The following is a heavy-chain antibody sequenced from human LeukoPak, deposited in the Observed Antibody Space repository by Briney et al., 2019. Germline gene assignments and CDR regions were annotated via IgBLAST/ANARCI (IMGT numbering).Heavy chain of an antibody. J-gene: IGHJ4*02. Sequence: GGSLRLSCAASGFTFSNYWMVWVRQAPGEGLEWVANIRGDGSREYYLDSVKGRFTISRDNSKNSLYLQMNSLRTEDTALYYCAKDNDLRGIAVAGLDYWGQGTLVTVSS. CDR1: GFTFSNYW. D-gene: IGHD6-19*01. CDR3: AKDNDLRGIAVAGLDY. V-gene: IGHV3-7*03. CDR2: IRGDGSRE.